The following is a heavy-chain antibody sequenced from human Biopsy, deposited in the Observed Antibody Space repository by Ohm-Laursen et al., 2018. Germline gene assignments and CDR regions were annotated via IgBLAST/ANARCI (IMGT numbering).Heavy chain of an antibody. CDR1: GESFNGYY. J-gene: IGHJ6*02. V-gene: IGHV4-34*01. D-gene: IGHD5-12*01. CDR2: INQSGST. Sequence: TLSLTCAVYGESFNGYYWSWIRQTPGKGLEWIGEINQSGSTKYNPSLKRRATLSADSSNSQFSLRLTSVTAADTAIYYCARGSGYFKLDVWSQGTTVTVSS. CDR3: ARGSGYFKLDV.